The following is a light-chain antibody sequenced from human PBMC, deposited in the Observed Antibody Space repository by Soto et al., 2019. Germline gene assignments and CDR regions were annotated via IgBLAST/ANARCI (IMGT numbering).Light chain of an antibody. J-gene: IGLJ1*01. CDR1: SSNMGNNT. Sequence: QSVLTQPPSASGTPGQRVTISCSGGSSNMGNNTVSWYQQVPGTAPKVLIYVNDQRPSGVPGRFSGSNSGTSASLAIIGLQPEDEADYYCVAWDDSLNGHVFGTGTKVTVL. CDR2: VND. V-gene: IGLV1-44*01. CDR3: VAWDDSLNGHV.